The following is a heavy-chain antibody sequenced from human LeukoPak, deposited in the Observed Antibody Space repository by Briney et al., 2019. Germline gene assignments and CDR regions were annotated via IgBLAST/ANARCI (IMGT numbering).Heavy chain of an antibody. CDR1: SGSISSYY. D-gene: IGHD1-26*01. J-gene: IGHJ5*02. Sequence: SETLSLTCTVSSGSISSYYWSWIRQPPGKGLEWIGYIYYTGSTNYNPSLRSRVTISVDTSKNQFSLNLSSVTAADTAVYYCARHGPYLGRLGWFDPWGQGTLVTVSS. CDR3: ARHGPYLGRLGWFDP. CDR2: IYYTGST. V-gene: IGHV4-59*08.